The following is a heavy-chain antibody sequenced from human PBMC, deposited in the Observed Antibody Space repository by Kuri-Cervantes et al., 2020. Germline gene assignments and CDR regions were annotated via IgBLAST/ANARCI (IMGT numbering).Heavy chain of an antibody. Sequence: LSLTCAASGFTFSDYYMNWVRLAPGKGLECLAVISYDGSNKFYADSVRGRFSISRNNSKNTLYLRMNSLRGQGTSVYYCARGASSLLLWFGEFDWGQGTLVTVSS. D-gene: IGHD3-10*01. CDR3: ARGASSLLLWFGEFD. J-gene: IGHJ4*02. CDR2: ISYDGSNK. CDR1: GFTFSDYY. V-gene: IGHV3-30*05.